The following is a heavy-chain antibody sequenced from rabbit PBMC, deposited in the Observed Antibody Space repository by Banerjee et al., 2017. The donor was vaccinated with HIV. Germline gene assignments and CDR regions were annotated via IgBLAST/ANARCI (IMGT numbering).Heavy chain of an antibody. CDR3: AREGDL. CDR2: IYAGSSDTS. V-gene: IGHV1S40*01. J-gene: IGHJ4*01. Sequence: QSLEESGGDLVKPGASLTLTCTASGFSFSSSYYMCWVRQAPGKGLEWIACIYAGSSDTSYYASWAKGRFTISKASSTTVTLQMTSLTAADTATYFCAREGDLWGQGTLVTVS. CDR1: GFSFSSSYY.